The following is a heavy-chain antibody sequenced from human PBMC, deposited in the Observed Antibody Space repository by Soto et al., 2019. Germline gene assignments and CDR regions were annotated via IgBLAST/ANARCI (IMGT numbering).Heavy chain of an antibody. CDR2: ISWNSGSI. CDR1: GFTFDDYA. V-gene: IGHV3-9*01. D-gene: IGHD4-17*01. CDR3: AKFSNYGDSPPYWYFDL. J-gene: IGHJ2*01. Sequence: GGSLRLACAASGFTFDDYAMHWVRQAPRKGLEWVSGISWNSGSIGYADSVKGRFTISRDNAKNSLYLQMNSLRAEDKALYYCAKFSNYGDSPPYWYFDLWGRGTLVTVSS.